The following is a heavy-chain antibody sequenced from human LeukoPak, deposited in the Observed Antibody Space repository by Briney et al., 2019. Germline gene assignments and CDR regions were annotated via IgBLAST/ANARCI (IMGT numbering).Heavy chain of an antibody. D-gene: IGHD3-3*01. J-gene: IGHJ4*02. CDR3: ARGGYDLWSGYRIDY. CDR1: XXTFTSYG. V-gene: IGHV3-33*01. Sequence: GRSLRLSCAASXXTFTSYGMPWVRQAXXXXXXXXXIXWYDGSQKYSADSVRGRFTISRDTAKNMLYLQMNSLRVEDTAVYYCARGGYDLWSGYRIDYWGQGTLVTVSS. CDR2: XWYDGSQK.